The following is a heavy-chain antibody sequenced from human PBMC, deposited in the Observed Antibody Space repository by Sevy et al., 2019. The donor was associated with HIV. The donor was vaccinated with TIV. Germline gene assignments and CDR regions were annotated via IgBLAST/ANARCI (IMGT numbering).Heavy chain of an antibody. CDR1: GFTFDDYG. Sequence: GWSLRLSCAASGFTFDDYGMSWVRQAPGKGLEWVSGINWNGGSTGYADSVKGRFTISRDNAKNSLYLQVNSMRAEDTALYYCARHGYGYGYHALLDYYYGMDVWGQGTTVTVSS. J-gene: IGHJ6*02. D-gene: IGHD5-18*01. CDR2: INWNGGST. CDR3: ARHGYGYGYHALLDYYYGMDV. V-gene: IGHV3-20*04.